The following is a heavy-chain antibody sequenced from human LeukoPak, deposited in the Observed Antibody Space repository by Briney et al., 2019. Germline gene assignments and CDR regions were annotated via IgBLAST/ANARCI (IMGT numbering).Heavy chain of an antibody. V-gene: IGHV1-18*04. J-gene: IGHJ4*02. D-gene: IGHD5-12*01. CDR3: GVSGYDSLLNY. CDR2: ISGYNGDP. Sequence: GGLVKFSCKASGYTFTSYGISWVRQAPGQGLEWMGWISGYNGDPKYAHNFQGRVTMTIDTSTSTAYMELRSLRSDDTAVYYCGVSGYDSLLNYWGQGTLVTVSS. CDR1: GYTFTSYG.